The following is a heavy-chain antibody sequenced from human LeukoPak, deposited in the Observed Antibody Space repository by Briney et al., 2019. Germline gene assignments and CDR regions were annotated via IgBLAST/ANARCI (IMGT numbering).Heavy chain of an antibody. D-gene: IGHD3-22*01. Sequence: SETLSLTCTVSVGSISSYYWSWIRQPPGKGLEWIGYIYYSGSTNYNPSLKSRVTISVDTSKNQFSLKLSSVTAADTAVYYCARERYYDSSGYYAIDYWGQGTLVTVSS. V-gene: IGHV4-59*01. CDR2: IYYSGST. J-gene: IGHJ4*02. CDR1: VGSISSYY. CDR3: ARERYYDSSGYYAIDY.